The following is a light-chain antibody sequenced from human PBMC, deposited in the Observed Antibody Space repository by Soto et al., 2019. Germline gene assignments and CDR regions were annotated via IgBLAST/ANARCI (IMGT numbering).Light chain of an antibody. J-gene: IGKJ5*01. CDR1: QSVSSN. CDR3: QQYNTWPPIT. V-gene: IGKV3-15*01. CDR2: GAS. Sequence: EIVMTQSPATLSVSPGERATLSCRASQSVSSNLAWYQQKPGQAPRLLIFGASTRATGIPARFSGSGSGTEFTLTISSMQSEDFAFYYCQQYNTWPPITFGPGTRLEIK.